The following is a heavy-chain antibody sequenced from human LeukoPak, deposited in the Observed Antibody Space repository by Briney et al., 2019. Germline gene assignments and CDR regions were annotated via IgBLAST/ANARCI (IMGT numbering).Heavy chain of an antibody. CDR3: ARDQGYGYYFDY. Sequence: PGRSLRLSCAASGFTFSSYAMHWVRQAPGKGLEWVAVISYDGSNKYYADSVKGRFTISRDNSKNTLYLQMNSLRAEDTAVYYCARDQGYGYYFDYWGQGTLVTVSS. CDR2: ISYDGSNK. J-gene: IGHJ4*02. V-gene: IGHV3-30-3*01. CDR1: GFTFSSYA. D-gene: IGHD5-18*01.